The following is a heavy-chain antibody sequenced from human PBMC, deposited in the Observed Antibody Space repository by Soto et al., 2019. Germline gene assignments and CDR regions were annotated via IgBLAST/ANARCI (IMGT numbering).Heavy chain of an antibody. CDR1: GGTFSSYA. V-gene: IGHV1-69*13. D-gene: IGHD3-10*01. Sequence: GASVKVSCKASGGTFSSYAISWVRQAPGQGLEWMGGIIPIFGTANYAQKFQGRVTITADESTSTAYMELSSLRSEDTAVYYCARDGSGSEPGDELTNFDYWGQGTLVTVSS. J-gene: IGHJ4*02. CDR3: ARDGSGSEPGDELTNFDY. CDR2: IIPIFGTA.